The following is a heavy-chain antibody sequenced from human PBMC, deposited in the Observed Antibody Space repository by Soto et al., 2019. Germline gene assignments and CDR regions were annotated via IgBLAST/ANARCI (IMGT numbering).Heavy chain of an antibody. CDR1: GWSFSGYY. CDR3: ARGRYGSGSYYNYYYYYYMDV. V-gene: IGHV4-34*01. CDR2: INHSGST. J-gene: IGHJ6*03. Sequence: PEETLSLTCAVYGWSFSGYYWSWIRQPPGKGLEWSGEINHSGSTNYNPSLKSRVTISVDTSKNQFSLKLSSVTAADTAVYYCARGRYGSGSYYNYYYYYYMDVWGKGTTVTVSS. D-gene: IGHD3-10*01.